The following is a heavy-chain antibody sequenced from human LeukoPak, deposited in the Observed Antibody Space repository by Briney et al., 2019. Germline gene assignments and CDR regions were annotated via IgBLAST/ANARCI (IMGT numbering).Heavy chain of an antibody. CDR1: GGSFSGYY. CDR3: ARARAARRSDYYYYMDV. D-gene: IGHD6-6*01. J-gene: IGHJ6*03. CDR2: INHSGST. V-gene: IGHV4-34*01. Sequence: SETLSLTCAVYGGSFSGYYWSWIRQPPGKGLEWIGEINHSGSTNYNPSLKSRVTISLDTSKNQFSLKLSSVTAADTAVYYCARARAARRSDYYYYMDVWGEGTTVTVSS.